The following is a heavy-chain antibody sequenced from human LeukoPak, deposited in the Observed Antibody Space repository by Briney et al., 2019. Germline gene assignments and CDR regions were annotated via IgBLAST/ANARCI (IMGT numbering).Heavy chain of an antibody. CDR2: INPNSGGT. D-gene: IGHD3-10*01. CDR1: GYTFTGYY. V-gene: IGHV1-2*02. CDR3: ARANSYGSGSLVN. Sequence: ASVKVSCKASGYTFTGYYMHWVRQVPGQGLEWMVWINPNSGGTNYARKFQGRVTMTRDTSISTAYMELSRLRSDDTAVYYCARANSYGSGSLVNWGQGTLVTVSS. J-gene: IGHJ4*02.